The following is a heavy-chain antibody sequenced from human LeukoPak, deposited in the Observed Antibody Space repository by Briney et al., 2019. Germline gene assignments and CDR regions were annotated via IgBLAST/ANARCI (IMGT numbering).Heavy chain of an antibody. V-gene: IGHV3-23*01. CDR2: ISCSGDKT. D-gene: IGHD4/OR15-4a*01. CDR1: GFTFSSYT. CDR3: AKEGDDYGAKGDYSHY. J-gene: IGHJ4*02. Sequence: GASLRLCCAASGFTFSSYTMSWVREAQGKVPDSLSAISCSGDKTYYADSVKGRFTISRDNSKNTLYLQINSLRVGDTALYYCAKEGDDYGAKGDYSHYWGQGTQVILSS.